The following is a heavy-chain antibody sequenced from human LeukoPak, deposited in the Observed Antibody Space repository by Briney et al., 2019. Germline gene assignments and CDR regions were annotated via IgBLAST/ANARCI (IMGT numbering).Heavy chain of an antibody. V-gene: IGHV3-33*01. CDR1: GFTFSSYG. D-gene: IGHD3-10*01. CDR2: IWYDGSNK. Sequence: GRSLRLSCAASGFTFSSYGMHWVRQAPGKGLEWVAVIWYDGSNKYYADSVKGRFTISRDNSKNTLYLQMNSLRAEDTAVYYCARDREALLWFPPPASYYYYGMDVWGQGTTVTVSS. J-gene: IGHJ6*02. CDR3: ARDREALLWFPPPASYYYYGMDV.